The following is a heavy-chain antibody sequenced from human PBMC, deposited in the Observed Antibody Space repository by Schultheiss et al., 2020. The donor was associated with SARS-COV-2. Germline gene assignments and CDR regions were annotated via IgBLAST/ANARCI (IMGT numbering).Heavy chain of an antibody. D-gene: IGHD6-6*01. Sequence: GGSLRLSCAASGFTLSDYTMHWVRQAPGKGLEWVAVISYDGSNKYYADSVKGRFTISRDNSKNTLYLQMNSLRAEDTAVYYCARVVGYSSSSYTDAFDIWGQGTTVTVSS. CDR2: ISYDGSNK. V-gene: IGHV3-30*04. J-gene: IGHJ3*02. CDR3: ARVVGYSSSSYTDAFDI. CDR1: GFTLSDYT.